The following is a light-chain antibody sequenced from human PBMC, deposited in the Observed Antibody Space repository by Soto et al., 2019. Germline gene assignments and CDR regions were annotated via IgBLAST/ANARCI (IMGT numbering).Light chain of an antibody. CDR3: SSYTSSSTYV. V-gene: IGLV2-14*01. J-gene: IGLJ1*01. CDR2: DVS. Sequence: QSALTQPASVSGSPGQSITISCTGTSSDVGGYNYVSWYQQHPGKAPKLMIYDVSNRPSGVSKRFSGSKSGNTASLTISGFQAEDEADYYCSSYTSSSTYVFGTGTKLTVL. CDR1: SSDVGGYNY.